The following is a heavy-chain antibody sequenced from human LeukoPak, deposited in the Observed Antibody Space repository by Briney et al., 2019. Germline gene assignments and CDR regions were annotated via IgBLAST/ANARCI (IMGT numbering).Heavy chain of an antibody. Sequence: GGSLKISCKGSGYSFTSYWIGWVRQMPGKGLEWMGIIYPGDSDTRYSPSFQGQVTISADKSISTAYLQWSSLKASDTAMYCCARHPIVVVPAAFHPYYYYYMDVWGKGTTVTVSS. CDR3: ARHPIVVVPAAFHPYYYYYMDV. D-gene: IGHD2-2*01. J-gene: IGHJ6*03. CDR2: IYPGDSDT. V-gene: IGHV5-51*01. CDR1: GYSFTSYW.